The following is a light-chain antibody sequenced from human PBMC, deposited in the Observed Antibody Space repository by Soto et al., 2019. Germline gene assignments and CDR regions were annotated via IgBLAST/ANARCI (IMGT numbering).Light chain of an antibody. CDR3: LSKTSTISYV. CDR1: ISDVGSHNL. V-gene: IGLV2-14*02. Sequence: QSVLTQPASVSGSPGQSITISCTGTISDVGSHNLVSWYQQHPDKAPKLIIYEVNERPSGVSSRFSGSKSGNTASLTVSGLQPDDEADYYCLSKTSTISYVFGTGTKVTVL. CDR2: EVN. J-gene: IGLJ1*01.